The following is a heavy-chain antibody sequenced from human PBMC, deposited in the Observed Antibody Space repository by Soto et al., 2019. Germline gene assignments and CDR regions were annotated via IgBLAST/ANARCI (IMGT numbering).Heavy chain of an antibody. J-gene: IGHJ4*02. CDR2: IYSDGDK. V-gene: IGHV2-5*02. D-gene: IGHD3-16*01. Sequence: QITLKESGPTLVKPTQTLTLTCTFSGFSLGTSEVSVAWIRQPPGKALEWLALIYSDGDKRYSPSLKSRLTITQDTSKNQVVLTLTNMDPVDTATYYCAHHKRGRGGDYWGQGTLVTVSS. CDR1: GFSLGTSEVS. CDR3: AHHKRGRGGDY.